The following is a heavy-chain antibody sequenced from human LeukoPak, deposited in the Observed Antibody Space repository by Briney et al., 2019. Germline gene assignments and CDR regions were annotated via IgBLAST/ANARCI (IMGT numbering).Heavy chain of an antibody. CDR2: ISYDGSNK. V-gene: IGHV3-30*04. J-gene: IGHJ4*02. Sequence: PGGSLRLSCAASGFTFSSYAMHWVRQAPGKGLEWVAVISYDGSNKYYADSVKGRFTISRDNSKNTLYLQMNSLRAEDTAVYYCARDGSGYYILYYFDYWGQGTLVTVSS. CDR3: ARDGSGYYILYYFDY. D-gene: IGHD3-9*01. CDR1: GFTFSSYA.